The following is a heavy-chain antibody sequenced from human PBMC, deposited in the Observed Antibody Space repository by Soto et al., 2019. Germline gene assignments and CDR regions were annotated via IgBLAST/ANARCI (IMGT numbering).Heavy chain of an antibody. CDR2: IASSGGVT. J-gene: IGHJ4*02. D-gene: IGHD2-21*02. CDR1: GFTFSNYE. V-gene: IGHV3-48*03. Sequence: EEQLVESGGDLVQPGGSLRLSCAASGFTFSNYEMNWVRQGPGKGLEWISYIASSGGVTYYADSVRGRFTICRNSAKNSLYLQMNSLRAEDTAVYYCAREEINCGGDCYSLWGQGTLVTVSS. CDR3: AREEINCGGDCYSL.